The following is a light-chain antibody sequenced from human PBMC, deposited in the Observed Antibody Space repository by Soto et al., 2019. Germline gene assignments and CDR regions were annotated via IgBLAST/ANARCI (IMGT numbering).Light chain of an antibody. Sequence: QSALTQPASVSGSPGQSITMSCTGTSSDVGGYNSVSWYQQHPGKAPKLVIYEVTNRPSGISNRFSGSKSGNTASLTISGLQAEDEADYYCSSYTSSSTRVFGTGTK. CDR2: EVT. CDR1: SSDVGGYNS. J-gene: IGLJ1*01. V-gene: IGLV2-14*01. CDR3: SSYTSSSTRV.